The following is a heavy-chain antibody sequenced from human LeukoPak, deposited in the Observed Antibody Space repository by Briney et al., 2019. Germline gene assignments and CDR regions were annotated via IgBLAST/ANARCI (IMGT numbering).Heavy chain of an antibody. J-gene: IGHJ4*02. V-gene: IGHV3-74*01. Sequence: GGPLRLSCAASGFTFSTYWMHWVRQAPGKGLVWVSRINSAGSSTSYADSVKGRFTISRDNAKNTLYLQMNSLRVEDTALYYCARGGYFDYWGQGTLVTVSS. CDR3: ARGGYFDY. CDR2: INSAGSST. CDR1: GFTFSTYW.